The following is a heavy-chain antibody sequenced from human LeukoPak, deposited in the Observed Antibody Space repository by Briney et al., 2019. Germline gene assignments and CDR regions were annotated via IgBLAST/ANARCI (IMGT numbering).Heavy chain of an antibody. D-gene: IGHD6-19*01. CDR3: AKNGAIAVAGSPSDY. CDR2: ISGSGGST. Sequence: GGSLRLSCAASGFTFSSYAMSWVREAPGKGLEWVSAISGSGGSTYYADSVKGRFTISRDNSKNTLYLQMNSLRAEDTAVYYCAKNGAIAVAGSPSDYWGQGTLVTVSS. J-gene: IGHJ4*02. V-gene: IGHV3-23*01. CDR1: GFTFSSYA.